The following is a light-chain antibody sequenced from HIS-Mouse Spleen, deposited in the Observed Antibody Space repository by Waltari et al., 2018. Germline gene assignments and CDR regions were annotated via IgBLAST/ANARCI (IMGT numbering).Light chain of an antibody. CDR1: SGSIASNY. CDR3: QSYDSSNHWV. V-gene: IGLV6-57*04. Sequence: NFMLTQPHSVSESPGKTVTISCTRSSGSIASNYVQWYQQRPGSAPTTVLYEDNPRPSGVPDRFSGSIDSSSNSASLTISGLKTEDEADYYCQSYDSSNHWVFGGGTKLTVL. CDR2: EDN. J-gene: IGLJ3*02.